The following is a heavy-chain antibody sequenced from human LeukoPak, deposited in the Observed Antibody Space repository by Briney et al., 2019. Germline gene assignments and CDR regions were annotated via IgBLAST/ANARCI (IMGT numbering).Heavy chain of an antibody. Sequence: GESLRLSCAASGFTFSSYGMHWVRQAPGKGLEWVAFIRYDESNKYYADSVKGRFTISRDNSKNTLYLQMNSLRAEDTALYYCARDSYWLGGTIGAFDIWGQGTMVTVSS. CDR3: ARDSYWLGGTIGAFDI. CDR1: GFTFSSYG. D-gene: IGHD3-10*01. V-gene: IGHV3-30*02. CDR2: IRYDESNK. J-gene: IGHJ3*02.